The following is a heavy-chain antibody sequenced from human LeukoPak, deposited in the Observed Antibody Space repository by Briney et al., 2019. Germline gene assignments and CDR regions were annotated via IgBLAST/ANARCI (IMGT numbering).Heavy chain of an antibody. V-gene: IGHV4-39*01. CDR3: ARQFYYDSGGSHY. Sequence: SETLSLTCTFSGGSISSSSYYWGWIRQPPEKGLEWIGSIFYSGSTYYNPSLESRVTISVDTSKNQFSLKLSSVTAADTAVYYCARQFYYDSGGSHYWGQGTLVTVSS. J-gene: IGHJ4*02. CDR2: IFYSGST. D-gene: IGHD3-22*01. CDR1: GGSISSSSYY.